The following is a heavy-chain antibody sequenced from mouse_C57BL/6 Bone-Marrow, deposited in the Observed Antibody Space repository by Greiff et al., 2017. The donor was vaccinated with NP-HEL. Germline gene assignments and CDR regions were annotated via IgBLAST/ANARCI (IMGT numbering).Heavy chain of an antibody. Sequence: VKLKESGPGLVAPSQSLSITCTVSGFSLTSYAISWVRQPPGKGLEWLGVIWTGGGTNYNSALKSRLSISKDNSKSQVFLKMNSLQTDDTARYYCAREGTTVVNWYFDVWGTGTTVTVSS. CDR1: GFSLTSYA. CDR2: IWTGGGT. V-gene: IGHV2-9-1*01. D-gene: IGHD1-1*01. CDR3: AREGTTVVNWYFDV. J-gene: IGHJ1*03.